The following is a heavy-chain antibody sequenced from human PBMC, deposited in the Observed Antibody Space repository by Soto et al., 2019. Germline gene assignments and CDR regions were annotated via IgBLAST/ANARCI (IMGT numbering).Heavy chain of an antibody. D-gene: IGHD6-6*01. Sequence: ASVKVSCKASGGTFSSDSSSWVRQAPGQGLEWMGGIIPIFGTANYAQKFQGRVTITADKSTSTAYMELSSLRSEDTAVYYCARESYSSSSGSYFDYWGQGTLVTVSS. J-gene: IGHJ4*02. CDR2: IIPIFGTA. CDR1: GGTFSSDS. CDR3: ARESYSSSSGSYFDY. V-gene: IGHV1-69*06.